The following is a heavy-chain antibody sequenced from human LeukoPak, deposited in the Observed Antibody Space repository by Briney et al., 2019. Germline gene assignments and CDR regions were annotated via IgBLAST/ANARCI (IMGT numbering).Heavy chain of an antibody. CDR2: IIPIFGTA. D-gene: IGHD2-2*01. CDR3: ARGNRGIVVVPAAIMD. J-gene: IGHJ4*02. V-gene: IGHV1-69*13. CDR1: GGTFSSYA. Sequence: GASVKVSCKASGGTFSSYAISWVRQAPGQGLEWMGGIIPIFGTANYAQKFQGRVTITADESTSTAYMELSSLRSEDTAVYYCARGNRGIVVVPAAIMDWGQGTLVTVSS.